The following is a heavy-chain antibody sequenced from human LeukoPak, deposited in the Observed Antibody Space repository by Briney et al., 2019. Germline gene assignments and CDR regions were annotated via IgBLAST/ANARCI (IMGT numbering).Heavy chain of an antibody. CDR2: ISSSGGTI. CDR3: ARLRGGYNLY. CDR1: GFTFSSYE. Sequence: PGGSLRLSCAASGFTFSSYEMNWVRQAPGKGLEWVSYISSSGGTIYYADSVKGRFTISRDNAKNSLYLQMNSLRAEDTGIYYCARLRGGYNLYWGQGTLVTVSS. J-gene: IGHJ4*02. V-gene: IGHV3-48*03. D-gene: IGHD5-24*01.